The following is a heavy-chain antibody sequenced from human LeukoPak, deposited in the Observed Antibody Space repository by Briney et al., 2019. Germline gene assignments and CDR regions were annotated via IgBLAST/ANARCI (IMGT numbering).Heavy chain of an antibody. D-gene: IGHD5-18*01. J-gene: IGHJ3*02. V-gene: IGHV6-1*01. CDR2: TYYRSKWYN. CDR1: GDIVFSNSS. CDR3: VRGGQGDGHSADEGFDI. Sequence: SQTLSLTCAISGDIVFSNSSWNWIRQSPSSGLEWLGRTYYRSKWYNDYGVSVKSRININPDTSKNHFSLQLSSVTPEDTAVYYCVRGGQGDGHSADEGFDIWGQGTMVTVS.